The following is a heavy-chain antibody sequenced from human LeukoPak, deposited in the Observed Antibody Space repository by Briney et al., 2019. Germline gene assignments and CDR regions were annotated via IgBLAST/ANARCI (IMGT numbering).Heavy chain of an antibody. J-gene: IGHJ4*02. Sequence: PGGPLRLSCAASGFTFSNYAMSWVRQAPGKGLEWVSGISGSGDATWYADSVKGRFTISRDNSKNTVNLQMNSLRPEDTAVYYCAKCSGGSCYASGAFDYWGQGTLVTVSS. V-gene: IGHV3-23*01. D-gene: IGHD2-15*01. CDR3: AKCSGGSCYASGAFDY. CDR1: GFTFSNYA. CDR2: ISGSGDAT.